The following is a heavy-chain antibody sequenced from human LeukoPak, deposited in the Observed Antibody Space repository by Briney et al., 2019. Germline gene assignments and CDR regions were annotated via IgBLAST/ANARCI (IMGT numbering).Heavy chain of an antibody. CDR2: ISGGGDST. D-gene: IGHD3-22*01. J-gene: IGHJ4*02. CDR3: AKGSYYDSSGSFYFDY. CDR1: GFTFWSYA. Sequence: PGGSLRLSCAASGFTFWSYAMSWVRQAPGKGLEWVSAISGGGDSTYYADSVKGRFTISRNNSKNTLYVQVNSLGTEDTAAYYCAKGSYYDSSGSFYFDYWGQGTLVTVSS. V-gene: IGHV3-23*01.